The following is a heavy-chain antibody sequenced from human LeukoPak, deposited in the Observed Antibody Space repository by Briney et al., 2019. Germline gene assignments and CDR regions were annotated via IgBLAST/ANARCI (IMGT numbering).Heavy chain of an antibody. D-gene: IGHD6-19*01. CDR3: ARVLQSSGWWGPGAD. J-gene: IGHJ1*01. V-gene: IGHV3-72*01. CDR1: GFTFSDHY. Sequence: PGRSLRLSCAASGFTFSDHYMDWFRQAPGKGLEWVGRSRNKANSYTTEYAASVKGRFTISRDDSKNSLFLQMNSLQTDDTAVYYCARVLQSSGWWGPGADWGQGNLVTVSS. CDR2: SRNKANSYTT.